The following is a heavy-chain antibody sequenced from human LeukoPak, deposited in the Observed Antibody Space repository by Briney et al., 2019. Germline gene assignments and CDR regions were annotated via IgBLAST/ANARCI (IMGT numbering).Heavy chain of an antibody. V-gene: IGHV3-30*04. CDR3: ARGRYCSSISCRTELDY. Sequence: GGSLRLSCAASGFTFSSYAMHWVRQAPGKGLEWVAVISYDGSNKYYADSVKGRFTISRDNFKNTLYLQMNSLRAEDTAVYYCARGRYCSSISCRTELDYWGQGTLVTVSS. J-gene: IGHJ4*02. CDR2: ISYDGSNK. CDR1: GFTFSSYA. D-gene: IGHD2-2*01.